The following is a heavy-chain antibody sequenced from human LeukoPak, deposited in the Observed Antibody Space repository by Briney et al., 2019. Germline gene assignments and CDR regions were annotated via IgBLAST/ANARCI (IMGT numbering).Heavy chain of an antibody. Sequence: SETLSLTCTVSGGSISSSSYYWGWIRQPPGKGLEWIGSIYHRGSTYYNPSLKSRVTISVDTSKNQFSLKLSSVTAADTAVYYCARTEIYSYGRFDYWGQGTLVTVSS. D-gene: IGHD5-18*01. CDR3: ARTEIYSYGRFDY. V-gene: IGHV4-39*01. CDR2: IYHRGST. CDR1: GGSISSSSYY. J-gene: IGHJ4*02.